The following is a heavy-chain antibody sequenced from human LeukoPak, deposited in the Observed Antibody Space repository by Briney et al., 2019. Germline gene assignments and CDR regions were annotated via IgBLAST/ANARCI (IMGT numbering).Heavy chain of an antibody. Sequence: GGSLRLSCAASGLAFSAYKMHWVRQAPRKGLVWVSRISTDGFTTDYADFVQGRFTASRDNTKNTWSLEMNSLRAEDTAVYYCVVGGSPGYWGQGTLVTVSS. CDR1: GLAFSAYK. D-gene: IGHD2-15*01. CDR3: VVGGSPGY. V-gene: IGHV3-74*01. J-gene: IGHJ4*02. CDR2: ISTDGFTT.